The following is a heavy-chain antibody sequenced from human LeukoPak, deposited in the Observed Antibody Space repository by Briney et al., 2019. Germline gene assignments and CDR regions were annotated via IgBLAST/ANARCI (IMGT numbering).Heavy chain of an antibody. CDR1: GFTVSSNY. D-gene: IGHD6-19*01. V-gene: IGHV3-53*01. Sequence: PGGSRRLSCAASGFTVSSNYMSWVRQAPGKGLEWVSVIYSGGSTYYADSVKGRFTISRDNSKNTLYLQMNSLRAEDTAVYYCARDSSGWYGVFDYWGQGTLVTVSS. CDR2: IYSGGST. J-gene: IGHJ4*02. CDR3: ARDSSGWYGVFDY.